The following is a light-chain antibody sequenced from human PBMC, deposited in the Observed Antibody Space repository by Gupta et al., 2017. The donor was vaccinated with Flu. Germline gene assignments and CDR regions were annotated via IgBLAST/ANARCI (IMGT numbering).Light chain of an antibody. CDR2: EGS. J-gene: IGLJ3*02. V-gene: IGLV6-57*03. CDR1: SGSIADYY. CDR3: QSYDVSSRV. Sequence: NFLLPQPHLVSESPGKTVTISCTRSSGSIADYYVQWYQQRPGSAPTTVIYEGSRRPSGVPDRFSGAVDSSSNSASLTISGLKTEDEADYYCQSYDVSSRVFGGGTKLTVL.